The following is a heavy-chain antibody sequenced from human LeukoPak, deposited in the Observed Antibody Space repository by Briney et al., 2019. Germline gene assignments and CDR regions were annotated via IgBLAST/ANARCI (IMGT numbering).Heavy chain of an antibody. D-gene: IGHD6-13*01. J-gene: IGHJ1*01. CDR2: IYYSGST. CDR3: ASPKPRIAAAGTSEYFQH. Sequence: PSETLSLTCTVSGGSISSYYWGWIRQPPGKGLEWIGSIYYSGSTYYSPSLKSRVTISVDTSKNQFSLKLSSVTAADTAVYYCASPKPRIAAAGTSEYFQHWGQGTLVTVSS. CDR1: GGSISSYY. V-gene: IGHV4-39*01.